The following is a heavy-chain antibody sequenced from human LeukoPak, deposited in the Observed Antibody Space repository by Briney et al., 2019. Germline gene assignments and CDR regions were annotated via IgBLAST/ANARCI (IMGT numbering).Heavy chain of an antibody. CDR3: AKDLTGELRPYYFDY. Sequence: GGSLRLSCAASGFTFSSYAMSWVRQAPGKGLEWVSAISGSGGSTYYADSVKGRFTISRDNSKNTLYLQMNSLRAEDTAVYYRAKDLTGELRPYYFDYWGQGTLVTVSS. D-gene: IGHD1-26*01. V-gene: IGHV3-23*01. J-gene: IGHJ4*02. CDR1: GFTFSSYA. CDR2: ISGSGGST.